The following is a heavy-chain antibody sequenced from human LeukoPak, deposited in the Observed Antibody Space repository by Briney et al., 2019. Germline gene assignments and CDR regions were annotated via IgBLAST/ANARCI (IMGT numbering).Heavy chain of an antibody. V-gene: IGHV3-7*01. D-gene: IGHD4-11*01. CDR3: ARGAYSFVY. J-gene: IGHJ4*02. Sequence: GGSLRLSCATSGLTFSNYWMSWVRQAPGKGLEWVANIKQDGSEKYYVDSVKGRFTISRDNAKKSLFLQMNRLRVEDTAVYYCARGAYSFVYWGQGTLVTVSS. CDR1: GLTFSNYW. CDR2: IKQDGSEK.